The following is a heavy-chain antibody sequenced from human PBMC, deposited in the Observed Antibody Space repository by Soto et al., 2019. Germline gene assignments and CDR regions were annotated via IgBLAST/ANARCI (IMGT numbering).Heavy chain of an antibody. CDR2: IKSKTGGGTT. Sequence: EVQLVESGGGLVKPGGSLRLSCAASGLTFSNAWMNWVRQAPGKGLEWVGRIKSKTGGGTTDYAAPVKGRFSISRDDSKNTLYLQINSLKTADTAVYYCVPTSHDYWGQGPLVTVSS. V-gene: IGHV3-15*07. J-gene: IGHJ4*02. CDR3: VPTSHDY. CDR1: GLTFSNAW.